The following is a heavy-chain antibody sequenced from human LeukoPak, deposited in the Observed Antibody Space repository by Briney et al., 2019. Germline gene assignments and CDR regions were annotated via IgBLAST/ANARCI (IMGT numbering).Heavy chain of an antibody. CDR3: AHIRDATPHFDY. V-gene: IGHV2-5*02. CDR2: IYWDDDK. J-gene: IGHJ4*02. Sequence: SGPTLVRPTQTLTLTCTFSGFSPNTSEVGVGWIRQPPGKALEWLGIIYWDDDKRYSPSLKSRLTVTKDTSTNQVVLTMTNVDPVDTATYYCAHIRDATPHFDYWGRGTLVTVSS. D-gene: IGHD2-8*01. CDR1: GFSPNTSEVG.